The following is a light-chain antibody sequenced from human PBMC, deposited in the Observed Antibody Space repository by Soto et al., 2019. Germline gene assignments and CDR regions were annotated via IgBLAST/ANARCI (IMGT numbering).Light chain of an antibody. CDR2: DAS. V-gene: IGKV1-5*01. CDR3: QQYKSYPKT. Sequence: DIQMTQSPSTLSASPGHSVAISCRASQSISSWLAWYQQKPGKAPKLLIYDASSLESGVPSRFRGSGSGTEFTLTISSLQPDDFATYYCQQYKSYPKTFGQGTKVDI. J-gene: IGKJ1*01. CDR1: QSISSW.